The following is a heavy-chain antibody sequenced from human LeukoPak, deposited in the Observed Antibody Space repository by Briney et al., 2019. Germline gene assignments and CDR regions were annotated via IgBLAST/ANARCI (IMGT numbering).Heavy chain of an antibody. J-gene: IGHJ4*02. V-gene: IGHV4-34*01. Sequence: SETLSLTCAVYGGSFSGYYWSWIRQPPGKGLEWIGEINHSGSTNYNPSLKSRVTMSVDTSKNQFSLKLSSVTAADTAVYYCAREGSGWIPFDYWGQGTLVTVSS. CDR1: GGSFSGYY. CDR3: AREGSGWIPFDY. CDR2: INHSGST. D-gene: IGHD6-19*01.